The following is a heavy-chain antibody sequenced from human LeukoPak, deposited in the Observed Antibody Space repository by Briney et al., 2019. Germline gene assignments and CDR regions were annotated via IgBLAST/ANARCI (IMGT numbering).Heavy chain of an antibody. Sequence: GGSLRLSCAASGFTFSNYGIHWVRQAPGKGLEWVAVIYDDGSKEYFADSVKGRFTISRDNSKNTVVLQMNRLRVEDTAVFYCARDFKSGYVDSWGQGTLVTVSS. CDR3: ARDFKSGYVDS. V-gene: IGHV3-33*01. D-gene: IGHD3-3*01. CDR2: IYDDGSKE. CDR1: GFTFSNYG. J-gene: IGHJ4*02.